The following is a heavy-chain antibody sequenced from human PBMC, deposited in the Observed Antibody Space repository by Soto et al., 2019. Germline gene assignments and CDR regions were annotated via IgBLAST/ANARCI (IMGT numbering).Heavy chain of an antibody. J-gene: IGHJ4*02. CDR3: ARFGLSSRLHPSIDF. Sequence: GGSLRLSCAASGFTFSTYEMNWVRQAPGKGLEWISCISSGGTTIYYADSVKGRFTISRDNARNSLYLQMNSLRAEDTAVYYCARFGLSSRLHPSIDFWGQGTLVTVSS. CDR2: ISSGGTTI. V-gene: IGHV3-48*03. D-gene: IGHD3-16*01. CDR1: GFTFSTYE.